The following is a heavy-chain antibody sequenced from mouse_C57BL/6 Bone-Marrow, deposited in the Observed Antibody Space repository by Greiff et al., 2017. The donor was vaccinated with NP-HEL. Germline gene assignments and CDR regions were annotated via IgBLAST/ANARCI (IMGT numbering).Heavy chain of an antibody. CDR1: GYTFTSYW. J-gene: IGHJ1*03. D-gene: IGHD1-1*01. Sequence: QVQLQQSGAELAKPGASVKLSCKASGYTFTSYWMHWVKQRPGQGLEWIGYINPSSGYTKYNQKFKDKATLTADKSSSTAYMQLSSLTYEDSAVYDCARRTLQRYFDVWGTGTTVTVSS. CDR3: ARRTLQRYFDV. CDR2: INPSSGYT. V-gene: IGHV1-7*01.